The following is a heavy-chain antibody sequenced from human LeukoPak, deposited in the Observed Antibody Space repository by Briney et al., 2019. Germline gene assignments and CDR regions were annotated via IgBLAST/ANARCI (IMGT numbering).Heavy chain of an antibody. V-gene: IGHV3-66*04. CDR3: ARHPACSGGRCYFNFDY. Sequence: PGGSLRLSCAASGFTVSSNYMSWVRRAPGKGLEWVSVIYSGGTTYYADSVKGRFTISRDNSKNTLYLQMNSLRAEDTAVFYCARHPACSGGRCYFNFDYWGQGTLVTVSS. J-gene: IGHJ4*02. CDR1: GFTVSSNY. CDR2: IYSGGTT. D-gene: IGHD2-15*01.